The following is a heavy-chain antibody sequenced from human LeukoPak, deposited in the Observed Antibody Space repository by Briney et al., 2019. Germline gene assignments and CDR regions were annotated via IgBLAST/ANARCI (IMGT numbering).Heavy chain of an antibody. D-gene: IGHD6-13*01. CDR2: IWYDGSNK. Sequence: GGPLRLSCAASGFTFSSYGMHWVRQAPGKGLEWVAVIWYDGSNKYYADSVKGRFTISRDNSKNTLYLQMNSLRAEDTAVYYCAREGSDSSSWYGWFDPWGQGTLVTVSS. V-gene: IGHV3-33*01. J-gene: IGHJ5*02. CDR1: GFTFSSYG. CDR3: AREGSDSSSWYGWFDP.